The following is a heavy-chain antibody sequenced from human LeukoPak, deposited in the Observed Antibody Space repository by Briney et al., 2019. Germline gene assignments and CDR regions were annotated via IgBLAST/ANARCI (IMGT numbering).Heavy chain of an antibody. CDR3: AKDTYTHSGTYYLYYFDY. V-gene: IGHV3-23*01. Sequence: QPGGSLRLSCAASGFTFSSYAITWVRQAPGKGLEWVSGISGSGGSTHYADSVKGRFTISRDNSKNTLYLQMNSLRAEDTAVYYCAKDTYTHSGTYYLYYFDYWGQGTLVTVSS. CDR1: GFTFSSYA. D-gene: IGHD1-26*01. CDR2: ISGSGGST. J-gene: IGHJ4*02.